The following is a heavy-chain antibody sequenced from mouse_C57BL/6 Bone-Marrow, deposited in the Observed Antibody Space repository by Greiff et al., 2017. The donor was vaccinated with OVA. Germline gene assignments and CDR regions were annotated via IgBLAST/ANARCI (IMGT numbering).Heavy chain of an antibody. D-gene: IGHD4-1*01. CDR1: GYTFTSYG. Sequence: QVQLQQSGAELARPGASVKLSCTASGYTFTSYGISWVRQSTGQGLEWLGEIYPGSGNPYYNEKFKGKATLTEEKSSSAAYMELRSLRSEDSAVYFCARAGTRWGKGTTLTVSS. CDR2: IYPGSGNP. V-gene: IGHV1-81*01. CDR3: ARAGTR. J-gene: IGHJ2*01.